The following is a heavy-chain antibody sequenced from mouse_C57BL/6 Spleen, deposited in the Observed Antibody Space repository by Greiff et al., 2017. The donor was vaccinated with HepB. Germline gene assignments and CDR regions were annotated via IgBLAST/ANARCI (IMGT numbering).Heavy chain of an antibody. J-gene: IGHJ3*01. D-gene: IGHD2-3*01. CDR3: ARDLLYDRPPFAY. CDR1: GFTFSSYA. CDR2: ISDGGSYT. V-gene: IGHV5-4*01. Sequence: DVQLVESGGGLVKPGGSLKLSCAASGFTFSSYAMSWVRQTPEKRLEWVATISDGGSYTYYPDNVKGRFTISRDNAKNNLYLQMSHLKSEDTAMYYCARDLLYDRPPFAYWGQGTLVTVSA.